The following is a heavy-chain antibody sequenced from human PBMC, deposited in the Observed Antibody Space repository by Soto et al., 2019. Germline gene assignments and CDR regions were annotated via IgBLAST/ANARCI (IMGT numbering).Heavy chain of an antibody. J-gene: IGHJ4*02. Sequence: SETLSLTCTVSGGSISSSSYYWGWIRQPPGKGLEWIGSIHYSGSTYYNPSLKSRVTISVDTSTNQFSLKLSSVTAADTAAYYCVRRGYSRSSDYWGQGTLVTVSS. CDR3: VRRGYSRSSDY. V-gene: IGHV4-39*01. CDR2: IHYSGST. CDR1: GGSISSSSYY. D-gene: IGHD6-6*01.